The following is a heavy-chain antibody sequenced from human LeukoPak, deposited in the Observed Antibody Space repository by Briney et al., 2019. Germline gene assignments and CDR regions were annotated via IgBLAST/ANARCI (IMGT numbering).Heavy chain of an antibody. CDR2: INPNSGGT. J-gene: IGHJ6*03. CDR3: ARDFYGSGTLMRLNYYYYYMDV. D-gene: IGHD3-10*01. Sequence: ASVKVSCKASGYTFTGYYMHWVRQAPGQGLEWMGWINPNSGGTNYAQKFQGRVTMTRDTSISTAHMELSRLRSDDTAVYYCARDFYGSGTLMRLNYYYYYMDVWGKGTTVTVSS. V-gene: IGHV1-2*02. CDR1: GYTFTGYY.